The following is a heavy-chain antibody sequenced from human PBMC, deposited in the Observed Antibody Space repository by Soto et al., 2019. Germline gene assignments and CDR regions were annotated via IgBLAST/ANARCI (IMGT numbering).Heavy chain of an antibody. V-gene: IGHV1-69*12. CDR2: IIPIFGTA. CDR3: ARDRAGAFDV. CDR1: GGTFSSYA. Sequence: QVQLVQSGAEVKKPGSSVKVSCKASGGTFSSYAISWVRQAPGQGLEWMGGIIPIFGTANYAQKFQGRVRVTADECTSTGYVGVSSLRAEETGGYYCARDRAGAFDVWGQGTMVTVSS. J-gene: IGHJ3*01.